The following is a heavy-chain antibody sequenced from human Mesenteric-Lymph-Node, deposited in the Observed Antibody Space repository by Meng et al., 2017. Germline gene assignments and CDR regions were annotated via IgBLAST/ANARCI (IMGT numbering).Heavy chain of an antibody. V-gene: IGHV1-18*01. CDR3: ARVTMIGYFDY. D-gene: IGHD3-22*01. CDR1: DYIFTSYG. J-gene: IGHJ4*01. CDR2: ISGHNGNK. Sequence: HVQLVQSGAEVKKLGASVKVSCKVSDYIFTSYGLSWVRQAPGQGLEWMGWISGHNGNKKYAQQFQGRVTMTTDTSTSTAYMELRSLRADDTAVYYCARVTMIGYFDYWGQGTLVTVSS.